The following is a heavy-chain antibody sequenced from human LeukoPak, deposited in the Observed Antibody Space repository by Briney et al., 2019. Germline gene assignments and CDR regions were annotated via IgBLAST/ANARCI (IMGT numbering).Heavy chain of an antibody. CDR3: AREYHSPSGYKYFQH. J-gene: IGHJ1*01. CDR2: ISSSSSYI. CDR1: GFTFSSYS. Sequence: SGGSLRLSCAASGFTFSSYSMNWVRQAPGKGLEWVSSISSSSSYIYYADSVKGRFTISRDNVKNSLYLQMNSLRAEDTAVYYCAREYHSPSGYKYFQHWGQGTLVTVSS. D-gene: IGHD6-13*01. V-gene: IGHV3-21*01.